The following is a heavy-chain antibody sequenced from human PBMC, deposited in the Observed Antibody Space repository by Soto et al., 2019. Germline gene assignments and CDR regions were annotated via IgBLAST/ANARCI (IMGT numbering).Heavy chain of an antibody. J-gene: IGHJ6*03. CDR3: ARGGDIVVVPAANYMDV. V-gene: IGHV3-7*01. Sequence: GSLRLSCAASGFTFSSYWMSWVRQAPGKGLEWVANIKQDGSEKYYVDSVKGRFTISRDNAKNSLYLQMNSLRAEDTAVYYCARGGDIVVVPAANYMDVWGKGTTVTVSS. CDR2: IKQDGSEK. CDR1: GFTFSSYW. D-gene: IGHD2-2*01.